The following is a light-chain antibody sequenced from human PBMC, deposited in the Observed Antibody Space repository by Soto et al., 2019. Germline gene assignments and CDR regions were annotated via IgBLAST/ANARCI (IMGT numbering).Light chain of an antibody. CDR3: QQFDDSVT. CDR1: QTMRSSH. J-gene: IGKJ5*01. V-gene: IGKV3-20*01. Sequence: EILLTQSPGTLSLSPWEIATLSCRASQTMRSSHLAWYQQKPGQAPRLLIYGTSDMATGTPDRFSGSGSGTDFTLTISRLEPEDSAVYYCQQFDDSVTFGQGTRLEIK. CDR2: GTS.